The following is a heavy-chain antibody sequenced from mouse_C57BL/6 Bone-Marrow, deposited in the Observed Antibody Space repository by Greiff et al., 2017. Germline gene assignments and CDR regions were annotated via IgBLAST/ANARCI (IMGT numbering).Heavy chain of an antibody. CDR1: GYTFTSYW. J-gene: IGHJ4*01. D-gene: IGHD1-1*01. V-gene: IGHV1-53*01. CDR2: INPSNGGT. CDR3: ARRGFITTVVAPYAMDY. Sequence: QVQLQQPGTELVKPGASVKLSCKASGYTFTSYWMHWVKQRPGQGLEWIGNINPSNGGTNYNEKFKSKATLTVDTSSSTAYMQLSSLTSEDSAVYYCARRGFITTVVAPYAMDYWGQGTSVTVSS.